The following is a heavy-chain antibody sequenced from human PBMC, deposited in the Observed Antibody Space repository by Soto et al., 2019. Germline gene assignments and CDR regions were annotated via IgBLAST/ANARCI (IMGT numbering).Heavy chain of an antibody. CDR3: AARRLRFLEWDTAMDV. J-gene: IGHJ6*03. D-gene: IGHD3-3*01. Sequence: EVQLLESGGGLVQPGGSLRLSCAASGFTFSSYAMSWVRQAPGKGLEWVSAISGSGGSTYYADSVKGRFTISRDNSKNTLYLQMNSLRAEDTAVYYCAARRLRFLEWDTAMDVWGKGTTVTVSS. V-gene: IGHV3-23*01. CDR2: ISGSGGST. CDR1: GFTFSSYA.